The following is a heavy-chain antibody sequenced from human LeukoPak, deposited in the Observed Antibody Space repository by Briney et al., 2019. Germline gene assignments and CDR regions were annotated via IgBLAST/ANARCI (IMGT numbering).Heavy chain of an antibody. CDR1: GFTFSSYS. Sequence: GGSLRLSCAASGFTFSSYSMNWVRQAPGKGLEWVSSISSSSSYIYYADSVKGRFTISRDNARNSLYLQMNSLRAEDTALYYCARDVGAVAGIYYYYYMDVWGKGTTVTVSS. V-gene: IGHV3-21*04. CDR2: ISSSSSYI. D-gene: IGHD6-19*01. CDR3: ARDVGAVAGIYYYYYMDV. J-gene: IGHJ6*03.